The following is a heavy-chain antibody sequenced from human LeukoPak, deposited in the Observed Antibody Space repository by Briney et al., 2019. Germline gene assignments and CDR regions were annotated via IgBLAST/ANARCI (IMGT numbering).Heavy chain of an antibody. J-gene: IGHJ4*02. CDR1: GFTFSSYS. CDR3: AREQYGDYFDY. D-gene: IGHD4-17*01. CDR2: IKQDGNKE. V-gene: IGHV3-7*01. Sequence: PGGSLRLSCAASGFTFSSYSLSWVRQAPGKGLEWVANIKQDGNKEYYVDSVKGRFTISRDNAKNSLYLQVNSLRAEDTAVYYCAREQYGDYFDYWGQGTLVTVSS.